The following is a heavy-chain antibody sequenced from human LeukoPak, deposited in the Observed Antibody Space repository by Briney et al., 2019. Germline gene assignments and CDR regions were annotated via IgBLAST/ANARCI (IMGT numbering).Heavy chain of an antibody. CDR3: ARDPTTLTKGFDI. J-gene: IGHJ3*02. Sequence: SETLSLTCTVSDASFNTHYWTWIRQPPGKGLEWIGYISYGGSTNYNPSLKSRVTISVDTSKNQFFLRLTSLTAADTAVYYCARDPTTLTKGFDIWGQGTMVTVSS. V-gene: IGHV4-59*11. CDR1: DASFNTHY. D-gene: IGHD4-17*01. CDR2: ISYGGST.